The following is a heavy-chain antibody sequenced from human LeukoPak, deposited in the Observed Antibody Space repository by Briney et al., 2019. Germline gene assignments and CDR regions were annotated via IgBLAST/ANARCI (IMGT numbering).Heavy chain of an antibody. D-gene: IGHD6-13*01. Sequence: GGSLRLSCAASGFTFSNYGMAWVRQAPGKGLEWVPSISGPGDDTYYADSAKGRFTISRDNSKNTIYLQMNSLRAEDTAVYYCAKDQKAAAGTFDYWGQGTLVTVSS. CDR3: AKDQKAAAGTFDY. CDR2: ISGPGDDT. CDR1: GFTFSNYG. V-gene: IGHV3-23*01. J-gene: IGHJ4*02.